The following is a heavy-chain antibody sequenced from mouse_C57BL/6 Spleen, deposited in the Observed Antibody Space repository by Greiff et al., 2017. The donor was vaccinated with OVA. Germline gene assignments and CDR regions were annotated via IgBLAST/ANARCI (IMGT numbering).Heavy chain of an antibody. V-gene: IGHV1-26*01. CDR3: ARSPGWLLSYWYFDV. D-gene: IGHD2-3*01. Sequence: EVQLQQSGPELVKPGASVKISCKASGYTFTDYYMNWVKQSHGKSLEWIGDINPNNGGTSYNQKFKGKATLTVDKSSSTAYMELRSLTSEDSAVYYCARSPGWLLSYWYFDVWGTGTTVTVSS. CDR1: GYTFTDYY. J-gene: IGHJ1*03. CDR2: INPNNGGT.